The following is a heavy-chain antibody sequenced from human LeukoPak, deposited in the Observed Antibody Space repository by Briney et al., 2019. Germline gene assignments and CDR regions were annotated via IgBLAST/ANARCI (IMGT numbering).Heavy chain of an antibody. Sequence: SETLSLTCTVSGGSIRSSYYYWGWIRQPPGKGLEWIGSIYDSGSTYYNPSLKSRVTISVDTSKNQFSLKLSSVTAADTAVYYCARGGGTFDPWGQGTLVTVSS. V-gene: IGHV4-39*01. D-gene: IGHD2-15*01. CDR1: GGSIRSSYYY. CDR2: IYDSGST. J-gene: IGHJ5*02. CDR3: ARGGGTFDP.